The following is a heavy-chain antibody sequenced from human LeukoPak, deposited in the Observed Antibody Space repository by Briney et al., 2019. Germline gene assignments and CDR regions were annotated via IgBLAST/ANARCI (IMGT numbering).Heavy chain of an antibody. J-gene: IGHJ4*02. D-gene: IGHD6-19*01. CDR1: GFAFSSYW. V-gene: IGHV3-7*01. CDR3: ARERTGGGSSGWCGRGRLFDY. CDR2: IKQDGSEK. Sequence: GGSLRLSCAASGFAFSSYWMSWVRQAPGKGLEWVANIKQDGSEKYYVDSVKGRFTISRDNAKNSLYMQMNSLRAEDTAVYYCARERTGGGSSGWCGRGRLFDYWGQGTLVTVSS.